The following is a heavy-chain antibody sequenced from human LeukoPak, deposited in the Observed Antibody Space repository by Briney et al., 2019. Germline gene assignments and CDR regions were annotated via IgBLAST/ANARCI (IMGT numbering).Heavy chain of an antibody. Sequence: PGGSLRLSCAASGLTFSSYAMSWVRQAPGKGLEWVSAISGSGGSTYYADSVKGRFTISRDNSKNTLYLQMNSLRAEDTAVYYCANEDSSGWYASGVMDYWGQGTLVTVSS. CDR2: ISGSGGST. V-gene: IGHV3-23*01. CDR1: GLTFSSYA. J-gene: IGHJ4*02. D-gene: IGHD6-19*01. CDR3: ANEDSSGWYASGVMDY.